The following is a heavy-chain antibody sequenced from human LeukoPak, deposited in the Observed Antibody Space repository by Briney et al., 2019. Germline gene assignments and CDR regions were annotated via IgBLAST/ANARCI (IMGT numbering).Heavy chain of an antibody. CDR3: AKRGVVIRVFLVGFHKEAYYFDS. V-gene: IGHV3-23*01. CDR1: GFTFSSYA. Sequence: QAGGSLRLSCAASGFTFSSYAMSWVRQAPGKGLEWVAGTSDSGGRTNYADSVKGRFTISRDNPKNTLYLQMNSLRVEDTAVYFCAKRGVVIRVFLVGFHKEAYYFDSWGQGALVTVSS. J-gene: IGHJ4*02. D-gene: IGHD3-10*01. CDR2: TSDSGGRT.